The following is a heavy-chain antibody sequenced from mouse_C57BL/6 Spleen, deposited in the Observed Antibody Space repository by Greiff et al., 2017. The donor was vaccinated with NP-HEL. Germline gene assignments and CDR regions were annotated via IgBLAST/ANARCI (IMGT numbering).Heavy chain of an antibody. V-gene: IGHV2-6*01. CDR3: ASDRDYDGGFAY. Sequence: VKLQESGPGLVAPSQSLSITCTVSGFSLTSYGVDWVRQSPGKGLEWLGVIWGVGSTNYNSALKSRLSISKDNSKSQVFLKMNSLQTDDTAMYYCASDRDYDGGFAYWGQGTLVTVSA. J-gene: IGHJ3*01. D-gene: IGHD2-4*01. CDR1: GFSLTSYG. CDR2: IWGVGST.